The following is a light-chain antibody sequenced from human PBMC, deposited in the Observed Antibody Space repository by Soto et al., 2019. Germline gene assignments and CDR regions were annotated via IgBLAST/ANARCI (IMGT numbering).Light chain of an antibody. V-gene: IGKV1-39*01. Sequence: IQMTQSPSSLSASVGDRVTVTCRTSHIVDTSLNWYQQKPGKAPKLLIYAASSVQSGVPARLSGSGSATFFTLTIHNLQPDEFATYFCQQNHSIPPTLGPGTKVDIK. CDR3: QQNHSIPPT. J-gene: IGKJ3*01. CDR1: HIVDTS. CDR2: AAS.